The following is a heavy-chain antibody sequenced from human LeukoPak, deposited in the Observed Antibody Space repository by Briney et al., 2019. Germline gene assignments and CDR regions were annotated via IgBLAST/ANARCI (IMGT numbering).Heavy chain of an antibody. V-gene: IGHV3-30*02. D-gene: IGHD6-13*01. Sequence: GALRLSCAASGFTFGSYGMHWVRQAPGKGLEWEAFIRNDGTNKYYADSVKGRFTISRDNSKNTLYLEMNSLRAEDTAVYNCAKVLTSSWGYFDSWGQGTLVTVSS. CDR3: AKVLTSSWGYFDS. CDR1: GFTFGSYG. CDR2: IRNDGTNK. J-gene: IGHJ4*02.